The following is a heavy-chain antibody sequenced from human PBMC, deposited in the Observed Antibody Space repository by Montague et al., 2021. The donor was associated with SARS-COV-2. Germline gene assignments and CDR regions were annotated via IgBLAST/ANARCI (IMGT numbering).Heavy chain of an antibody. V-gene: IGHV4-34*01. Sequence: SETLSLTCAVYDGSLSDSLWAWIRQSPGKGLEWIGEVNQSGSSNYNPSLESRVDISVDMSKNQFSLNLLSVTAADTALYFCARRTDKWHWYYYTGFDVWGPGTAVTVSS. CDR1: DGSLSDSL. CDR3: ARRTDKWHWYYYTGFDV. CDR2: VNQSGSS. J-gene: IGHJ6*02. D-gene: IGHD1-7*01.